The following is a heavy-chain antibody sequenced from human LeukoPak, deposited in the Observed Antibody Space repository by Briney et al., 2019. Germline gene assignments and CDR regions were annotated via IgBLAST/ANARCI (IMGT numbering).Heavy chain of an antibody. CDR2: IYSSGVT. V-gene: IGHV4-59*08. CDR3: ARHDNVPVIRHGFDH. Sequence: PSETRSLTCWVCGVSGNNDYLGGIRQPPGKGLEWLGYIYSSGVTNYNPALQSRVTISIDTSKNQFSLKVSSVTAADTAVYYCARHDNVPVIRHGFDHWGQGTLVTVSS. CDR1: GVSGNNDY. D-gene: IGHD2-8*01. J-gene: IGHJ4*02.